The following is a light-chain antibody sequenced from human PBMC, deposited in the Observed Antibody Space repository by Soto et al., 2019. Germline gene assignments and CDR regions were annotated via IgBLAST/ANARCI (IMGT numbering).Light chain of an antibody. J-gene: IGKJ5*01. CDR3: QQRSYPIT. V-gene: IGKV3-15*01. Sequence: EIVMTQSPVTLSVSPGERVTLSCRASQSISDKSAWYQQKPGQAPRLLMFGASTRATGIPARFSGSGSGTDFTLTITGLQSEDFAVYYCQQRSYPITFGQGTRLEIK. CDR2: GAS. CDR1: QSISDK.